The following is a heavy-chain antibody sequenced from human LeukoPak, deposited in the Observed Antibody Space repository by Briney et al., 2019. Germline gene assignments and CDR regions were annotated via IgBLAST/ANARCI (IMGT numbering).Heavy chain of an antibody. D-gene: IGHD3-10*01. J-gene: IGHJ4*02. CDR2: INHSGRT. Sequence: NSSETLSHTCTVSGGSIISYYWSWIRQPPGKGLEWIGEINHSGRTNYNPSLKSRVTISVDTSKKQFSLKLSSVTAADTAVYYCARGVDYYGVWGQGTLVTVSS. CDR1: GGSIISYY. V-gene: IGHV4-34*01. CDR3: ARGVDYYGV.